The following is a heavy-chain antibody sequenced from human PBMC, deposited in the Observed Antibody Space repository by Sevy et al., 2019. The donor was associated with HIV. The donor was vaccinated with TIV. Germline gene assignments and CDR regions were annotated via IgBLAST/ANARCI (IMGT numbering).Heavy chain of an antibody. Sequence: GGSLRLSCAASGFTFSDYYMSWIRQAPGKGLEWVSYISSSGSTIYYADSVKGRFTISRDNAKNSLYLQMNGLRAEDTAVYYCARVYCSSTSCYAYYYYGMDVWGQGTTVTVSS. D-gene: IGHD2-2*01. J-gene: IGHJ6*02. CDR1: GFTFSDYY. V-gene: IGHV3-11*01. CDR2: ISSSGSTI. CDR3: ARVYCSSTSCYAYYYYGMDV.